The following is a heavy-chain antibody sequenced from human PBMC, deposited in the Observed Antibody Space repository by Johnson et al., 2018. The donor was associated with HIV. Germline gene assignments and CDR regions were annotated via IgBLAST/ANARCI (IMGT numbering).Heavy chain of an antibody. CDR2: IRYDGSDK. Sequence: QVQLVESGGGVVQPGGSLRLSCSASGFTFSTFGMHWVRQAPGKGLEWVAFIRYDGSDKYYGDSVKGRFTISRDNSKNTLYLQMSSLRPEDTAVYYCAKIGQWRERLDAFDVWGQGTMVTVSS. CDR1: GFTFSTFG. CDR3: AKIGQWRERLDAFDV. J-gene: IGHJ3*01. D-gene: IGHD6-19*01. V-gene: IGHV3-30*02.